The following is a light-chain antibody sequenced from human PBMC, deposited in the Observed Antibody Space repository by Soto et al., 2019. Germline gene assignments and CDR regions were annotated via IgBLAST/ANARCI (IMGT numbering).Light chain of an antibody. Sequence: SYELTQPPSVSVAPGKTASITCGGSNIGSKSVHWYQQKPGQAPVLVIYYDSDRPSGIPERFSGSNSGNTATLTISRVEAGDEADYYCQVWDTGSDHYVFGAGTKVTVL. CDR2: YDS. CDR3: QVWDTGSDHYV. CDR1: NIGSKS. V-gene: IGLV3-21*04. J-gene: IGLJ1*01.